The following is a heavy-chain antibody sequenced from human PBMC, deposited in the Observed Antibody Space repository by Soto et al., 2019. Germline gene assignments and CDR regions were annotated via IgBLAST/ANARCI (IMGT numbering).Heavy chain of an antibody. CDR2: IYHSGST. CDR1: GGSISMNW. J-gene: IGHJ4*02. V-gene: IGHV4-4*02. D-gene: IGHD3-10*01. Sequence: QVQLQESGPGLVKPSGTLSLTCAVSGGSISMNWWSWVRQPPGKGLEWIGEIYHSGSTNYNPSLKSRVTISVDKSKNQFSLKLSSVTAADTAVYYCARVVQGIYYWGQGTLVTVSS. CDR3: ARVVQGIYY.